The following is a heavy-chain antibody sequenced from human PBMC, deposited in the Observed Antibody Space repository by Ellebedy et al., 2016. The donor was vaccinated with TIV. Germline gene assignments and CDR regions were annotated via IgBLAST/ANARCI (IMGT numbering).Heavy chain of an antibody. Sequence: SETLSLTXAVYGGSFSGYYWSWIRQPPGKGLEWIGEINHSGSTNYNPSLKSRVTISVDTSKNQFSLKLSSVTAADTAVYYCARGRRRRRWFGEFTLDAFDIWGQGTMVTVSS. D-gene: IGHD3-10*01. CDR3: ARGRRRRRWFGEFTLDAFDI. J-gene: IGHJ3*02. CDR1: GGSFSGYY. V-gene: IGHV4-34*01. CDR2: INHSGST.